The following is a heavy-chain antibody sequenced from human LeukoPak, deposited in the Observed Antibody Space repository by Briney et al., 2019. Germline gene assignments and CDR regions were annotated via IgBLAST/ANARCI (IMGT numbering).Heavy chain of an antibody. Sequence: SETLSLTCSVSGGSIYRSSYFWGWVRQPPGKGLEWIGSIYSGGRTYYSSSFESRITISVDTSKNQFSLILTSVTAADTAVYFCARGPYSYDSSGAFDIWGQGTMVTVSS. CDR1: GGSIYRSSYF. CDR3: ARGPYSYDSSGAFDI. CDR2: IYSGGRT. V-gene: IGHV4-39*07. D-gene: IGHD3-22*01. J-gene: IGHJ3*02.